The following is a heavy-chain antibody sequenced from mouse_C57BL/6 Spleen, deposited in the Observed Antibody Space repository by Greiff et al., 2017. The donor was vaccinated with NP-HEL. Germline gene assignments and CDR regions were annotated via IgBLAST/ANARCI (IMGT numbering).Heavy chain of an antibody. CDR2: IDPETGGT. J-gene: IGHJ3*01. V-gene: IGHV1-15*01. CDR3: TRARDYDEAWFAY. Sequence: QVQLKQSGAELVRPGASVTLSCKASGYTFTDYEMHWVKQTPVHGLEWIGAIDPETGGTAYNQKFKGKAILTADKSSSTAYMELRSLTSEDSAVYYCTRARDYDEAWFAYWGQGTLVTVSA. D-gene: IGHD2-4*01. CDR1: GYTFTDYE.